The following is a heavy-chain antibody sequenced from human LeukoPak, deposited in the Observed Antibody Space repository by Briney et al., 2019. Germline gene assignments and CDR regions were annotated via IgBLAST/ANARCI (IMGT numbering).Heavy chain of an antibody. D-gene: IGHD1-7*01. CDR3: ARGRRDWNYVWGYYHYMDV. CDR1: GFTFSSYA. J-gene: IGHJ6*03. CDR2: ISYEGSNK. Sequence: GRSLTLSCAASGFTFSSYAMHWVRQAPGEGLEWVTVISYEGSNKYYADSVKGRFTISRDNSKNTLYLQMNSLRAEDTAVYYCARGRRDWNYVWGYYHYMDVWGKGTTVTVSS. V-gene: IGHV3-30*01.